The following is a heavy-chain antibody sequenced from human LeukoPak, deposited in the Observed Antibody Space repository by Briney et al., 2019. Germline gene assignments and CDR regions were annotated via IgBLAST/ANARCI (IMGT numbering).Heavy chain of an antibody. CDR1: GGSISSYY. J-gene: IGHJ5*02. CDR3: ARGQGSSFRP. D-gene: IGHD6-13*01. V-gene: IGHV4-59*08. Sequence: PSETLSLTCTVSGGSISSYYWSWIRQPPGKGPEWIGYIYYSGSTNYNPSLKSRVTISVDTSKNQFSLKLSSVTAADTAVYYCARGQGSSFRPWGQGTLVTVSS. CDR2: IYYSGST.